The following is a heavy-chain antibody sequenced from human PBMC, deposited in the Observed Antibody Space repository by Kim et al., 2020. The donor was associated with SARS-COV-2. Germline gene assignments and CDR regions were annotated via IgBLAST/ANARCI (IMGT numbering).Heavy chain of an antibody. V-gene: IGHV3-74*01. D-gene: IGHD3-22*01. Sequence: GGSLRLSCAASGFTFSDYWMHWVRQVPEKGLLWVSRVNSDATTIQYADSVKGRFTISRDNAKNTLYLQMNSLRVEDMAVYYCARGSGYFGFDYWGQG. CDR1: GFTFSDYW. CDR3: ARGSGYFGFDY. J-gene: IGHJ4*02. CDR2: VNSDATTI.